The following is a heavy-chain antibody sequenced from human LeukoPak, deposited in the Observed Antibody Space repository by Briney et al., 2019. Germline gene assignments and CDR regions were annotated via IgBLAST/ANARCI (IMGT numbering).Heavy chain of an antibody. J-gene: IGHJ4*02. CDR3: ARGPRRSWFGTIQAVDY. CDR2: INPNSGGT. Sequence: ASVNVSCKASGYTFTRYYMHWVRQAPGQGLEWMGWINPNSGGTNYAQKFQGRVTMTRDTSISTAYMELSRLRSDDTAVYYCARGPRRSWFGTIQAVDYWGQGTLVTVSS. CDR1: GYTFTRYY. D-gene: IGHD3-10*01. V-gene: IGHV1-2*02.